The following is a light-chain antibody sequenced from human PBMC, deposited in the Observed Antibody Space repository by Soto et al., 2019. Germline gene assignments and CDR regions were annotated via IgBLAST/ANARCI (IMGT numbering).Light chain of an antibody. Sequence: EIVMTQSPATLSVSPGERGILSCRASQRVSINLAWFQQKPGQAPRLLIYAASTRATGIPARFSGSGSGTEFTLTISSLQSEHCAVYYCQQDHIWYTFGQGTELESK. J-gene: IGKJ2*01. CDR2: AAS. CDR3: QQDHIWYT. V-gene: IGKV3-15*01. CDR1: QRVSIN.